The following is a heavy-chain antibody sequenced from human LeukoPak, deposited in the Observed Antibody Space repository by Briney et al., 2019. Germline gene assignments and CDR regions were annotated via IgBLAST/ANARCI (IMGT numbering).Heavy chain of an antibody. CDR1: GFTFDDYA. CDR3: ARGSVQLWLRDTYYYMDV. CDR2: INWNGRIT. J-gene: IGHJ6*03. V-gene: IGHV3-20*04. D-gene: IGHD5-18*01. Sequence: PGESLRLSCAASGFTFDDYAMNWVRHVPGRGLEWVSGINWNGRITEYADSVKDRFTISRQNTKNSLYLYMNNLGGKDTALYFCARGSVQLWLRDTYYYMDVWGKGTTVTVSS.